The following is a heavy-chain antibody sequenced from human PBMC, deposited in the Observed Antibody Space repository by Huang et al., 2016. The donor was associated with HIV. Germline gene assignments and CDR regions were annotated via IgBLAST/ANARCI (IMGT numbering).Heavy chain of an antibody. CDR2: IGSESRDT. J-gene: IGHJ3*01. CDR3: ARDPYYSNRWKRNDASFL. V-gene: IGHV1-18*01. D-gene: IGHD4-4*01. CDR1: GYDFGSYG. Sequence: QVQLVQSGGEVMQPGASVRVSCKASGYDFGSYGMSWVRQAPGQGLVGRGWIGSESRDTSSAQKFQGRVTMTTDTSTTTTYMELRSLRADDTAMYYCARDPYYSNRWKRNDASFLWGQGTMITVSS.